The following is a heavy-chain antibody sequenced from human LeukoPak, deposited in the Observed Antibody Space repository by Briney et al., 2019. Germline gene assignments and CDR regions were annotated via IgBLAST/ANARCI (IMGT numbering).Heavy chain of an antibody. Sequence: PSETLSLTCTVSGGSISTYYWSWIRQPPGKGLEWIGYIYYSGSTSYNPSLKNRVSISVDTSKNQFSLKLSSVTAADTAMYHCARGGIGAWFDPWGQGALVTVSS. V-gene: IGHV4-59*01. CDR3: ARGGIGAWFDP. D-gene: IGHD3-10*01. CDR2: IYYSGST. CDR1: GGSISTYY. J-gene: IGHJ5*02.